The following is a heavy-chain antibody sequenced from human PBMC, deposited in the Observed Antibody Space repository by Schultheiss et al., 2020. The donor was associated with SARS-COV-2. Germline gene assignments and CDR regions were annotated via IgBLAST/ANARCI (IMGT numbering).Heavy chain of an antibody. D-gene: IGHD2-2*01. CDR3: ARDWGLYCSSTSCYYSDY. CDR2: ISWNSGSI. CDR1: GFTFSSYW. Sequence: GGSLRLSCAASGFTFSSYWMSWVRQAPGKGLEWVSGISWNSGSIGYADSVKGRFTISRDNSKNTLYLQMNSLRAEDTAVYYCARDWGLYCSSTSCYYSDYWGQGTLVTVSS. V-gene: IGHV3-23*01. J-gene: IGHJ4*02.